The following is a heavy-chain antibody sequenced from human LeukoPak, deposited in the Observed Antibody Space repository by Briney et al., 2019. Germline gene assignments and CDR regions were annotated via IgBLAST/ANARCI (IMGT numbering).Heavy chain of an antibody. CDR2: IWYDGSNK. J-gene: IGHJ4*02. V-gene: IGHV3-33*06. D-gene: IGHD3-22*01. Sequence: GGSLRLSCAASGFTFSIYGMHWVRQAPGKGLEWVAVIWYDGSNKYYADSVKGRFTISRDNSKNTLYLQMNSLRAEDTAVYYCAKDAGHYDSSGYEFFDYWGQGTLVTVSS. CDR1: GFTFSIYG. CDR3: AKDAGHYDSSGYEFFDY.